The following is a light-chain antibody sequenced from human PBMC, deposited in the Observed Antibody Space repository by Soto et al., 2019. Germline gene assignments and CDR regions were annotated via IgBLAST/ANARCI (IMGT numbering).Light chain of an antibody. V-gene: IGKV3-15*01. CDR2: GAS. CDR1: QSVSSY. J-gene: IGKJ1*01. Sequence: EIVMMQSPATLSVSPGERATLSCRASQSVSSYLAWYQQKPGQAPRLLIYGASTRATGIPASFSGSGSGTEFTLTISSLQSEDFAVYYCQQYSNWPRTFGQGTKVDIK. CDR3: QQYSNWPRT.